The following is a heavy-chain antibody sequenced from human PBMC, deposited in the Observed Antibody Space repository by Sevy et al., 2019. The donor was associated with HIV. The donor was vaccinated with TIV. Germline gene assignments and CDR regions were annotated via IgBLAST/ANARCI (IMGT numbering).Heavy chain of an antibody. J-gene: IGHJ5*02. CDR2: INPSSGGT. CDR1: GYTFIGYY. V-gene: IGHV1-2*06. CDR3: AGQTSGWYDWFDP. Sequence: ASVKVSCKASGYTFIGYYIHSLRQAPGQGLEWIGRINPSSGGTKYTQKFQGRVTVTTDMSVSTAYMELIGLRSDDTAMYYCAGQTSGWYDWFDPWGQGTLVTVSS. D-gene: IGHD6-19*01.